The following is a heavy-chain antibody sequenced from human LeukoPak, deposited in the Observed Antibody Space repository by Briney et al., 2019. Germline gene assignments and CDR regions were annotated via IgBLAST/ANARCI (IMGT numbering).Heavy chain of an antibody. V-gene: IGHV4-34*01. CDR1: GGSFNGYY. CDR3: ARVFSFGHRQLPPRNWFDP. CDR2: INDSGTS. D-gene: IGHD1-1*01. J-gene: IGHJ5*02. Sequence: SETLSLTCGVSGGSFNGYYWGWIRQSPGKGLEWIGDINDSGTSNYNPSFKSRVTISVETPRKQFSLNLTSVTAADTAIYYCARVFSFGHRQLPPRNWFDPWGPGTLVTVSS.